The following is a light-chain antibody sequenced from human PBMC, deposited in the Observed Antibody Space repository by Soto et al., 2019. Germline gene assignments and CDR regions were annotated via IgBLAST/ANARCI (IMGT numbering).Light chain of an antibody. CDR3: QQANSSPWT. J-gene: IGKJ1*01. CDR2: GTS. V-gene: IGKV1-12*01. Sequence: DIQLTQSPSSVSASVGDRVTITCRASQGLSTWLAWYQQRPGKAPKLLIYGTSTLQDGVPSRFSGSRSGPDFTLTINGLQPEDCATYYCQQANSSPWTFGQGTKVEI. CDR1: QGLSTW.